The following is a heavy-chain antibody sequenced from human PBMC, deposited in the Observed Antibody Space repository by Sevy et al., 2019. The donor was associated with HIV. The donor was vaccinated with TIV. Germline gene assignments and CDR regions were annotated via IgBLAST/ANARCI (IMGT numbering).Heavy chain of an antibody. CDR3: AKDQRYSSGWYGGGFDY. Sequence: GGSLRLSCAASGFTFSSYAMSWVRQAPGKGLEWVSAISGSGGSTYYADSVKGRFTISRDNSKNTLYLQMNSLRAEDTAVYYCAKDQRYSSGWYGGGFDYWGQGTLVTVSS. CDR1: GFTFSSYA. CDR2: ISGSGGST. V-gene: IGHV3-23*01. J-gene: IGHJ4*02. D-gene: IGHD6-19*01.